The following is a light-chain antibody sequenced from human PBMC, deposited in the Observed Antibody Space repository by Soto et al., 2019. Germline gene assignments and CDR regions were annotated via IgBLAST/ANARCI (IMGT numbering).Light chain of an antibody. V-gene: IGKV1-33*01. J-gene: IGKJ2*01. Sequence: DIQMTQSPSSLSASVGDRVPITCQASQDISNFLNWYQQKPGKAPKLLIYDASNLQTGVPSRFSGSGSGTDFTFTISSMQPEDRATYSCHQYDNVPQAFGQGNKREIK. CDR1: QDISNF. CDR2: DAS. CDR3: HQYDNVPQA.